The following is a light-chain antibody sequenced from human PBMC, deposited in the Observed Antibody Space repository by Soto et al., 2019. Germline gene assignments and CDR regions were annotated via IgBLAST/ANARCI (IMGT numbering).Light chain of an antibody. CDR2: DVS. CDR3: SSYTTSTTLAV. V-gene: IGLV2-14*03. J-gene: IGLJ1*01. CDR1: SSDIGGYNY. Sequence: QSALTQPASVSGSPGQSITISCTGTSSDIGGYNYVSWYQQHPGKAPKLMIYDVSRRPSGVSNRFSGSKSGNTASLTISGLQAEDVADYSCSSYTTSTTLAVFGTGPKVTRL.